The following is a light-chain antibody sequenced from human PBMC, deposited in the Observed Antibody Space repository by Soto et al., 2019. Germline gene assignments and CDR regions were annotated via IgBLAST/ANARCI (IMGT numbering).Light chain of an antibody. CDR1: QSVLYSSNNKNY. J-gene: IGKJ2*01. CDR2: WAS. Sequence: DIVMTQSPDSLAVSLGERATINCKSSQSVLYSSNNKNYLAWYQQKPGQPPKLLIYWASTRESVVPDRFSGSGSGTEFTLTISSLQAEDVAVYYCQQYYSSPQTFGQGTKLEIK. V-gene: IGKV4-1*01. CDR3: QQYYSSPQT.